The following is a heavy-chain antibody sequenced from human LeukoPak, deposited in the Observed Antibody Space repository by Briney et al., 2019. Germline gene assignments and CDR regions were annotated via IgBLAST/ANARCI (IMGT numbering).Heavy chain of an antibody. V-gene: IGHV3-21*01. D-gene: IGHD2-2*01. CDR3: ARDAARGYCSSTSCYSYYYGMDV. J-gene: IGHJ6*02. CDR2: ISSSSSYI. Sequence: GGSLRLSCAASGFTFSSYSMNWVRQAPGKGLEWVSSISSSSSYIYYADSVKGRFTISRDNAKNSLYLQMNSLRAKDTAVYYCARDAARGYCSSTSCYSYYYGMDVWGQGTTVTVSS. CDR1: GFTFSSYS.